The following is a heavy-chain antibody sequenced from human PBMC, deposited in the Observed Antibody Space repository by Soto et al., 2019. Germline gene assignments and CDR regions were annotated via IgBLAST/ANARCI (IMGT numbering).Heavy chain of an antibody. D-gene: IGHD1-26*01. Sequence: ASVKVSCKASGYTFTGYYVHWVLQAPGHGLEWIGLIKPNSGDTYLAQRFQGRVTMNRDTSIGTAYMELRGLTSDDTAEYYCAKGGAIVAAGTRVYLYNAMDVWGQGTTVTVSS. CDR2: IKPNSGDT. CDR3: AKGGAIVAAGTRVYLYNAMDV. J-gene: IGHJ6*02. CDR1: GYTFTGYY. V-gene: IGHV1-2*06.